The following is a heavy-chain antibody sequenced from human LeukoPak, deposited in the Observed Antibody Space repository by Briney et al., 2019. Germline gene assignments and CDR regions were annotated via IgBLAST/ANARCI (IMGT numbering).Heavy chain of an antibody. V-gene: IGHV1-2*02. Sequence: ASVKVSCKTSGYTFTGYYVHWVRQAPGQGLEWMGWINPNSGGTNYAQKFQGRVTMTRDTSISTAYMELSRLRSDDTAVYYCARGHCSSTSCYDYFDYWGQGTLVTVSS. CDR2: INPNSGGT. J-gene: IGHJ4*02. CDR1: GYTFTGYY. D-gene: IGHD2-2*01. CDR3: ARGHCSSTSCYDYFDY.